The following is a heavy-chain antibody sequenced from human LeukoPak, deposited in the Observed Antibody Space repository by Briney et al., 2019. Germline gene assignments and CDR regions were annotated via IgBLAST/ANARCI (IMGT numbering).Heavy chain of an antibody. CDR1: GGSISSSSYY. Sequence: SETLSLTCTVSGGSISSSSYYWGWIRQPPGKGLEWIRSIYYSRSTYYNPSLKSRVTISVDTSKNQFSLKLSSVTAADTAVYYCARDREDYDSSGYYSPFDYWGQGTLVTVSS. D-gene: IGHD3-22*01. CDR3: ARDREDYDSSGYYSPFDY. J-gene: IGHJ4*02. CDR2: IYYSRST. V-gene: IGHV4-39*07.